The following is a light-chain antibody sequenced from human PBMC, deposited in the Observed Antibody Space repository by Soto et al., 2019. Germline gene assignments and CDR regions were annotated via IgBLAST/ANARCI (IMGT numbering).Light chain of an antibody. Sequence: EIVMTQSPATLSVSPGKRVTLSCRASQSVSSNLAWYQQKPGQTPRLLIYDASTGATGIPARFSGSGSGTEFTLTISSLQSEDFAVYYCQQYNNWPRTFGQGSKVEIK. CDR3: QQYNNWPRT. J-gene: IGKJ1*01. CDR2: DAS. V-gene: IGKV3-15*01. CDR1: QSVSSN.